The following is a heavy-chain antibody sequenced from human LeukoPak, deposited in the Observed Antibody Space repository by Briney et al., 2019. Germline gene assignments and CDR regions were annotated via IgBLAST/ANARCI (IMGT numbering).Heavy chain of an antibody. Sequence: GGSLRLSCAASGFTFSNYGMHWVRQAPGKGLEWVAVISHDGSNKYYADSVRGRFTISRDNSKNTLYLQMNSLRAEDTAVYYCAKDGDSGDFDYWGQGTLVTVSS. CDR3: AKDGDSGDFDY. J-gene: IGHJ4*02. D-gene: IGHD3-10*01. CDR2: ISHDGSNK. CDR1: GFTFSNYG. V-gene: IGHV3-30*18.